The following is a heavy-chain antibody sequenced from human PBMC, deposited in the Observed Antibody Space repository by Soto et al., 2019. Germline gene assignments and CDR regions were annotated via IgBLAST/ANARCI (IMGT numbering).Heavy chain of an antibody. Sequence: GGSLRLSCAASGFTFSSYAMSWVRQAPGKGLDWVSAISGSGGSTYYADSVKGRFTISRDNSKNTLYLQMNSLRAEDTAVYYCAKVKGGYDYYFDYWGQGTLVTVSS. CDR2: ISGSGGST. J-gene: IGHJ4*02. D-gene: IGHD5-12*01. CDR1: GFTFSSYA. CDR3: AKVKGGYDYYFDY. V-gene: IGHV3-23*01.